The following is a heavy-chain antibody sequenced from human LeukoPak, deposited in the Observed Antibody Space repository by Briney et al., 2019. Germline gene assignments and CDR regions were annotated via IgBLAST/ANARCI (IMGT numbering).Heavy chain of an antibody. CDR1: GGSISSYY. J-gene: IGHJ5*02. CDR3: ARHGGAAAGYNWFDP. CDR2: IYYSGST. D-gene: IGHD6-13*01. Sequence: PSETLSLTCTVSGGSISSYYWSWIRQPPGKGLEWIGYIYYSGSTNYNPSLKSRVTISVDTSNNQFSLKLSSVTAADTAVYYCARHGGAAAGYNWFDPWGQGTLVTVSS. V-gene: IGHV4-59*08.